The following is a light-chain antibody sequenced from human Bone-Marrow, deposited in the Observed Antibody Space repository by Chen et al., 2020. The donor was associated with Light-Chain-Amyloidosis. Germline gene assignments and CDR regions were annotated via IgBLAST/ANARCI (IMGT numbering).Light chain of an antibody. CDR3: QSYQGSSQGV. CDR2: EDD. V-gene: IGLV6-57*01. CDR1: SGSIATNY. Sequence: NFMLTQPHSVSESPGKTVIISCTRSSGSIATNYVQWYQQRPGSSPTTVIYEDDQRPSGVPDRFSGSLDRSSDSASLTVSGRETEDEADYDCQSYQGSSQGVFGGGTKLTVL. J-gene: IGLJ3*02.